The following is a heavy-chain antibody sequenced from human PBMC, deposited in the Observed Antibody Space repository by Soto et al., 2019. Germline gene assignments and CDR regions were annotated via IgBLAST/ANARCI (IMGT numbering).Heavy chain of an antibody. CDR1: GFTFSSYS. CDR3: ARAETYYDILTGYYLPDY. V-gene: IGHV3-48*02. J-gene: IGHJ4*02. CDR2: ISSSSSTI. Sequence: GGSLRLSCAASGFTFSSYSMNWVRQAPGKGLEWVSYISSSSSTIYYADSVKGRFTISRDNAKNSLYLQMNSLRDEDTAVYYCARAETYYDILTGYYLPDYWGQGTLVTVS. D-gene: IGHD3-9*01.